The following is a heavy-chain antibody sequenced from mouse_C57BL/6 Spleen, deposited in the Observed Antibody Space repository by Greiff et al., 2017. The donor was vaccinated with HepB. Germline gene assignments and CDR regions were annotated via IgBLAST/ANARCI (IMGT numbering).Heavy chain of an antibody. CDR1: GYTFTDYE. Sequence: VQLQQSGAELVRPGASVTLSCKASGYTFTDYEMHWVKQTPVHGLEWIGAIDPETGGTAYNQKFKGKAILTADKSSSTAYMELRSLTSEDSAVYYCTRQSDDYGSSYLYWGQGTTLTVSS. V-gene: IGHV1-15*01. CDR3: TRQSDDYGSSYLY. J-gene: IGHJ2*01. CDR2: IDPETGGT. D-gene: IGHD1-1*01.